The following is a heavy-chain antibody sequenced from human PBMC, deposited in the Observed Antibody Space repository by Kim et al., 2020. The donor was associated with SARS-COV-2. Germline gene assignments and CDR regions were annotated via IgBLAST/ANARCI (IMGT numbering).Heavy chain of an antibody. Sequence: SETLSLTCAVYGGSFSGYYWSWIRQPPGKGLEWIGEINHSGSTNYNPSLKSRVTISVDTSKNQFSLKLSSVTAADTAVYYCARVAGRWLQGYFDYWVQGTLVTVSS. CDR2: INHSGST. CDR3: ARVAGRWLQGYFDY. V-gene: IGHV4-34*01. CDR1: GGSFSGYY. D-gene: IGHD5-12*01. J-gene: IGHJ4*02.